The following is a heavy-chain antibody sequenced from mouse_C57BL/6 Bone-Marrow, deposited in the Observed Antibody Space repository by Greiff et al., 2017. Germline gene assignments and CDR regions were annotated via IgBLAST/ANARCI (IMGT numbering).Heavy chain of an antibody. J-gene: IGHJ3*01. CDR2: IDPSDSYT. CDR1: GYTFTSYW. D-gene: IGHD1-1*01. Sequence: QVQLQQPGAELVMPGASVKLSCKASGYTFTSYWMHWVKQRPGQGLEWIGEIDPSDSYTNYNQKFKGKSTLTVDKSSSTAYMQLSSLTSEDSAVYYCASSIYYYGSSWFAYWGQGTLVTVSA. V-gene: IGHV1-69*01. CDR3: ASSIYYYGSSWFAY.